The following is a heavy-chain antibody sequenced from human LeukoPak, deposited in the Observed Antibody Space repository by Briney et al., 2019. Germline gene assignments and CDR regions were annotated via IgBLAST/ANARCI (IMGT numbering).Heavy chain of an antibody. Sequence: GGSLRLSCAASGFTFSRYNMNWVRQAPGKGLEWISYISSSSSIKYYADSVKGRFTISRDNAKNSLYLQMNSLRAEDTAVYYCASLNCSSTSCYAAFGYMDVWGKGTTVTVSS. CDR2: ISSSSSIK. D-gene: IGHD2-2*01. CDR3: ASLNCSSTSCYAAFGYMDV. CDR1: GFTFSRYN. J-gene: IGHJ6*03. V-gene: IGHV3-21*05.